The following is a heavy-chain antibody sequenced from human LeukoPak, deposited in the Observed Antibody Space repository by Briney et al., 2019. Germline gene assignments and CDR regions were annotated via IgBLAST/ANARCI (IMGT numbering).Heavy chain of an antibody. Sequence: AGGSLRLSCAASGFTVITNDMTWVRQAPGKGLEWVSVLYSDGNTKYADSVQGRFTISRDNSKNTLYLEMNSLSPDDTAVYYCARGVEPLAANTLAYWGQGTQVTVSS. CDR3: ARGVEPLAANTLAY. CDR2: LYSDGNT. V-gene: IGHV3-53*01. J-gene: IGHJ4*02. D-gene: IGHD1-14*01. CDR1: GFTVITND.